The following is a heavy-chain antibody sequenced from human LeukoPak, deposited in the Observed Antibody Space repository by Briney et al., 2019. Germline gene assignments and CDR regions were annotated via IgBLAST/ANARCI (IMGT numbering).Heavy chain of an antibody. Sequence: PSETLSLTCTVSGGSISSYYWSWIRQPPGKGLEWIGYIYYSGSTYYNPSLKSRVTISVDTSKNQFSLKLSSVTAADTAVYYCARTVTTISYWFDPWGQGTLVTVSS. D-gene: IGHD4-11*01. CDR3: ARTVTTISYWFDP. CDR2: IYYSGST. J-gene: IGHJ5*02. V-gene: IGHV4-59*06. CDR1: GGSISSYY.